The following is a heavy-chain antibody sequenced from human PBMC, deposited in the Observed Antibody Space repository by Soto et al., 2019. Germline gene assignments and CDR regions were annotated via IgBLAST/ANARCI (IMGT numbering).Heavy chain of an antibody. CDR1: GFTFSSYW. V-gene: IGHV3-74*01. D-gene: IGHD3-3*01. CDR2: INSDGSST. Sequence: GGSLRLSCAASGFTFSSYWMHWVRQAPGKGLVWVSRINSDGSSTSYADSVKGRFTXSRDXAKXTLXLQMNSLRAEDTAVYYCAREGEDDFWSGYQDYWGQGTLVTVSS. J-gene: IGHJ4*02. CDR3: AREGEDDFWSGYQDY.